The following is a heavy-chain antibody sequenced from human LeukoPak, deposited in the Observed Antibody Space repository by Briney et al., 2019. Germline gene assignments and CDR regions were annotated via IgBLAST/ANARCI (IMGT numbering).Heavy chain of an antibody. D-gene: IGHD6-19*01. V-gene: IGHV4-38-2*01. J-gene: IGHJ4*02. Sequence: SETLSLTCAVSGYSISSGYYWGWIRQPPGKGLEWIGSIYHSGSTYYNPSLKSRVTISVDTSKNQFSLKLSPVTAADTAVYYCARVYSSGWYYFDYWGQGTLVTVSS. CDR2: IYHSGST. CDR3: ARVYSSGWYYFDY. CDR1: GYSISSGYY.